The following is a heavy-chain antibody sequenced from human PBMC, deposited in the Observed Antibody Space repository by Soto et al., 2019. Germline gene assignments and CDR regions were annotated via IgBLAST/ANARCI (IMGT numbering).Heavy chain of an antibody. Sequence: GGSLRLSCAASGFTVSSNYMSWVRQAPGKGLEWVSVIYSGGSTYYADSVKGRFTISRDNSKNTLYLQMNSLRAEDTAVYYFARDLLRDYYYYGMDVWGQGTTVTVSS. J-gene: IGHJ6*02. V-gene: IGHV3-53*01. CDR1: GFTVSSNY. CDR3: ARDLLRDYYYYGMDV. CDR2: IYSGGST.